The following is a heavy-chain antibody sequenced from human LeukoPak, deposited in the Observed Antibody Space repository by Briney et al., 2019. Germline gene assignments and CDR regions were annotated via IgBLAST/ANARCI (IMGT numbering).Heavy chain of an antibody. D-gene: IGHD2/OR15-2a*01. CDR2: FNPEDGET. Sequence: ASVKVSCKVSGYTLTELSIYWVRQAPGKGLEWMGTFNPEDGETIYAQKFQATVTITEDTSPDTAYMELSSLRSEDTAVYYCRGRQLEYESFAYWGQGTLVTVSS. V-gene: IGHV1-24*01. CDR1: GYTLTELS. J-gene: IGHJ4*02. CDR3: RGRQLEYESFAY.